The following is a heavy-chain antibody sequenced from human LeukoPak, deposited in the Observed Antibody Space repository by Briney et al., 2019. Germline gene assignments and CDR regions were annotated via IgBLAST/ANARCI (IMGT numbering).Heavy chain of an antibody. Sequence: GESLKISCKGSGYSFTSYWIGWVRQMPGKGLEWMGIIYPGDSDTRYSPSFQGQVTISADKSISTAYLQWSSLKASDTAMYCCARQIFSPGATSPFDYWGQGTLVTVSS. CDR2: IYPGDSDT. CDR1: GYSFTSYW. J-gene: IGHJ4*02. D-gene: IGHD1-26*01. CDR3: ARQIFSPGATSPFDY. V-gene: IGHV5-51*01.